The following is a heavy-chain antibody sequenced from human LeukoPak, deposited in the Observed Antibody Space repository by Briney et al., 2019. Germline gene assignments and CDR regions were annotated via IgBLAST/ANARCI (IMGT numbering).Heavy chain of an antibody. Sequence: SETLSLTCTVSGGSISSYYWSWLRQPPGKGLEWIGYIYYSGSTNYNPSLKSRVTISVDTSKNQFSLKLSSVTAADTAVYYCAREIVGATTWAFDIWGQGTMVTVSS. CDR1: GGSISSYY. V-gene: IGHV4-59*01. CDR3: AREIVGATTWAFDI. CDR2: IYYSGST. D-gene: IGHD1-26*01. J-gene: IGHJ3*02.